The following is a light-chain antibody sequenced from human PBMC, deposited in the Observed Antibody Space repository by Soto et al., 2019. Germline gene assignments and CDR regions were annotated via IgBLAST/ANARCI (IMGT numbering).Light chain of an antibody. CDR3: GTWDSSLTTGM. CDR1: SSNIGSNS. CDR2: DNN. V-gene: IGLV1-51*01. Sequence: QSVLTQPPSVSAAPGQKVTISCSGSSSNIGSNSVSWYQHLPGTAPKVLIYDNNKRPSGIPDRFSGSKSGTSATLDITGLQTGDEADYYCGTWDSSLTTGMFGGGTQLTVL. J-gene: IGLJ3*02.